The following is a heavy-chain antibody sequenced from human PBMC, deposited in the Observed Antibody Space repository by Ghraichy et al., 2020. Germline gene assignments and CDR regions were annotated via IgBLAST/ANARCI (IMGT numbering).Heavy chain of an antibody. V-gene: IGHV4-34*01. CDR2: ISHRGSI. D-gene: IGHD3-16*01. CDR3: ARATIGDALDV. J-gene: IGHJ6*02. CDR1: GGSFTTYY. Sequence: SETLSLTCGVYGGSFTTYYWTWIRQPPGEGLEWIGKISHRGSINYNPSLTSRLTILVDRSKSQFSLRLGSVTAADTAVYYCARATIGDALDVWVQGTTVTVSS.